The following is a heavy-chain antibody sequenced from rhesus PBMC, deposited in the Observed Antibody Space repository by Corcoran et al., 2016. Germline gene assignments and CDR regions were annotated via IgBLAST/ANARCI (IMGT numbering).Heavy chain of an antibody. CDR3: AKGWAAAGTGFDY. D-gene: IGHD6-25*01. CDR1: GFTFSSYG. J-gene: IGHJ4*01. CDR2: ISSVGVRK. Sequence: EVQLVESGGGLVKPGGSLRLSCAASGFTFSSYGMYWVRQAPGKGLEWISAISSVGVRKYDAEPAKGRYTIPRDNSKNPRSLQMNILGAEDTAVYYCAKGWAAAGTGFDYWGQGVLVTVSS. V-gene: IGHV3S25*01.